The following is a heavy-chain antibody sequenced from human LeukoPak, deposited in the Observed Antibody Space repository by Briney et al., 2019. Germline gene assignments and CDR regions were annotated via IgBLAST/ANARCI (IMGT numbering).Heavy chain of an antibody. V-gene: IGHV3-23*01. Sequence: GGSLRLSCAASGFTFNSCAMTWVRQAPGKGLEWVSAIRGSGGSTYYTDSVKGRFTISRDSSKNTLYLQMNSLRAEDTAVYYSAKGDIGGSIYYYMDVWGKGTTVTVSS. J-gene: IGHJ6*03. CDR3: AKGDIGGSIYYYMDV. D-gene: IGHD1-26*01. CDR1: GFTFNSCA. CDR2: IRGSGGST.